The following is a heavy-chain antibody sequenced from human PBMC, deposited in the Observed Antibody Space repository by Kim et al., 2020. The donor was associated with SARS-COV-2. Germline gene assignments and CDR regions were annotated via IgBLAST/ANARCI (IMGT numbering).Heavy chain of an antibody. V-gene: IGHV3-30*07. D-gene: IGHD2-2*01. CDR3: TRDPKRYCSTTSCSVGMDV. Sequence: GRFTISRDNSKNTLYLQMNSLRAEETAVYYCTRDPKRYCSTTSCSVGMDVWGQGTTVTVSS. J-gene: IGHJ6*02.